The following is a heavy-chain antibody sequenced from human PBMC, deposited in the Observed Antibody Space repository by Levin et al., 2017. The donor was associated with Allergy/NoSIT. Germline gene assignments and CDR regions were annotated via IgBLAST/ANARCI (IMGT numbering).Heavy chain of an antibody. CDR2: ISISGST. CDR3: VRHIEHSFESSGYPQLADS. CDR1: GGSVNSGRFY. V-gene: IGHV4-39*01. D-gene: IGHD3-22*01. J-gene: IGHJ5*01. Sequence: SETLSLTCTYSGGSVNSGRFYWGWIRQSPGKGLEWIGAISISGSTYYNPALKSRITVSVDSSKNQFSLKLRSVTAADSAVYFCVRHIEHSFESSGYPQLADSWGQGTLVTVSS.